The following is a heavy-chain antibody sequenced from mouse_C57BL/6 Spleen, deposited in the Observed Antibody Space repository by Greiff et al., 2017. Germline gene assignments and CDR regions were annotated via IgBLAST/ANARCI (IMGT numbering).Heavy chain of an antibody. J-gene: IGHJ4*01. CDR1: GYTFTSYT. V-gene: IGHV1-4*01. D-gene: IGHD4-1*01. CDR2: INPSSGYT. CDR3: ARSGNRDDYAMDY. Sequence: QVQLQQSGAELARPGASVKMSCKASGYTFTSYTMHWVKQRPGQGLEWIGYINPSSGYTKYNQKFKDKATLTADKSSSTAYMQLSSLTSEDSAVYYCARSGNRDDYAMDYWGQGTSVTVSS.